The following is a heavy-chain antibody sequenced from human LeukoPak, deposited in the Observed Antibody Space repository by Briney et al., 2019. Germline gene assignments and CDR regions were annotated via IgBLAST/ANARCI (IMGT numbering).Heavy chain of an antibody. CDR2: IYYSGST. Sequence: SETLSLTCTVSGGSISSYYWSWIRQSPGKGLEWIGYIYYSGSTNYNPSLKSRVTISVDTSKNQFSLKLSSVTAADTAVYYCARGEDWNDLDYWGQGTLVTVSS. CDR1: GGSISSYY. D-gene: IGHD1-1*01. CDR3: ARGEDWNDLDY. J-gene: IGHJ4*02. V-gene: IGHV4-59*01.